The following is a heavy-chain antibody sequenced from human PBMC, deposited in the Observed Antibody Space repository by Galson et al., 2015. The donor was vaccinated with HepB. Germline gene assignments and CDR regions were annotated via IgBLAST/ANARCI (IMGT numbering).Heavy chain of an antibody. CDR2: INPNSGGT. CDR1: GYTFTGYY. V-gene: IGHV1-2*02. CDR3: ASIPGSGSYYYFDY. D-gene: IGHD3-10*01. J-gene: IGHJ4*02. Sequence: SVKVSCKASGYTFTGYYMHWVRQAPGQGLEWMGWINPNSGGTNYAQKFQGRVTMTRDTSISTAYMELSRLRSDDTAAYYCASIPGSGSYYYFDYWGQGTLVTVSS.